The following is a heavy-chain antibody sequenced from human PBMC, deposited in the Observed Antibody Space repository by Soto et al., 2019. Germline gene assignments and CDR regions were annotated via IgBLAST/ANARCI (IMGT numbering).Heavy chain of an antibody. CDR3: ARLAWFGELPRLDP. Sequence: SETLSLTCTVSGGSISSSSYYWGWIRQPPGKGLEWIGSIYYSGSTYYNPSLKSRVTISVDTSKNQFSLKLSSVTAADTAVYYCARLAWFGELPRLDPWGQGTLVTVSS. D-gene: IGHD3-10*01. CDR2: IYYSGST. J-gene: IGHJ5*02. V-gene: IGHV4-39*01. CDR1: GGSISSSSYY.